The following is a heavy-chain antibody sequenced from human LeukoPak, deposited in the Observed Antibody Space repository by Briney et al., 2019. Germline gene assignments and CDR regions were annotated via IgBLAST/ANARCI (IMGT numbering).Heavy chain of an antibody. V-gene: IGHV3-9*01. CDR2: ISWNSGSI. Sequence: GGSLRLSCAASGFTFDDYAMHWVRQAPGKGLEWVSGISWNSGSIGYADSVKDRFTISRDNAKNSLYLQMNSLRAEDTALYYCARDTSPRIAAIYYDAFDIWGQGTMVTVSS. CDR1: GFTFDDYA. D-gene: IGHD6-13*01. CDR3: ARDTSPRIAAIYYDAFDI. J-gene: IGHJ3*02.